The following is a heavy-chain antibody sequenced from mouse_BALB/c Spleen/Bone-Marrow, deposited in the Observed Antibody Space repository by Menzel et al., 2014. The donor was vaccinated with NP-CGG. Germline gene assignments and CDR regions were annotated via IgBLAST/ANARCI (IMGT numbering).Heavy chain of an antibody. CDR1: GYTFTNYG. V-gene: IGHV9-3-1*01. J-gene: IGHJ4*01. CDR3: AREPYAMDY. Sequence: VQLVESGPELKKPGETVKISCKASGYTFTNYGMNWVKQAPGKGLKWMGWINTYTGEPTYADDFKGRFAFSLETSASTAYLQINNLKNEDTATYFCAREPYAMDYWGQGTSVTVSS. CDR2: INTYTGEP.